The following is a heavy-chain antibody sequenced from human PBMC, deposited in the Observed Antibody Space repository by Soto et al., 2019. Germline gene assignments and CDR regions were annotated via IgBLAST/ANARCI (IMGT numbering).Heavy chain of an antibody. CDR1: GYTFTGYY. J-gene: IGHJ6*02. V-gene: IGHV1-2*02. CDR2: INPNSGGT. Sequence: GASVKVSCKASGYTFTGYYMHWVRQAPGQGLEWMGWINPNSGGTNYAQKFQGRVTMTRDTSISTAYMELSRLRSDDTAVYYCAREGSSWYAYYYYYGMDVWGQGTTVTVSS. CDR3: AREGSSWYAYYYYYGMDV. D-gene: IGHD6-13*01.